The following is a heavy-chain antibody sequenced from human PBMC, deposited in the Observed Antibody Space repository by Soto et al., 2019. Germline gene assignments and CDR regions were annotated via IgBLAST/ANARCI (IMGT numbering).Heavy chain of an antibody. J-gene: IGHJ6*02. CDR1: GYTFTSYG. CDR2: ISAYNGNT. D-gene: IGHD2-2*01. V-gene: IGHV1-18*01. Sequence: ASVKVSCKASGYTFTSYGISWVRQAPGQGLEWMGWISAYNGNTNYAQKLQGRVTMTTDTSTSTAYMELRSLRSDDTAVYYCARDQGLCYYYGMDVWGQGTTVTVSS. CDR3: ARDQGLCYYYGMDV.